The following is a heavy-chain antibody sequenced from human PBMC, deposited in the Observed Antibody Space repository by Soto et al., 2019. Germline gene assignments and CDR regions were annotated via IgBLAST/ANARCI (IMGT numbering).Heavy chain of an antibody. CDR1: GLNFNNYA. CDR2: ISGSGTTT. D-gene: IGHD1-26*01. CDR3: AKVSLGATTIADFSYYGMDV. Sequence: EVQLLESGGGLVQPGGSLRLSCAASGLNFNNYAMTWVRQAPGKGLEWVSGISGSGTTTYYSDFVKGRFTISRDNSKNTLYLQMNSLRAEDTAIYYCAKVSLGATTIADFSYYGMDVWGQGTAVTVSS. J-gene: IGHJ6*02. V-gene: IGHV3-23*01.